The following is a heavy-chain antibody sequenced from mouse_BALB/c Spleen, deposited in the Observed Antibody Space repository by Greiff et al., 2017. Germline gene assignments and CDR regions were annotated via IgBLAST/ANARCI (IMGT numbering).Heavy chain of an antibody. D-gene: IGHD2-4*01. J-gene: IGHJ1*01. CDR2: IYPGTGST. V-gene: IGHV1S132*01. CDR1: GYIFTSYW. Sequence: QVQLMESGAELVRPGASVKLSCTTSGYIFTSYWLHWVKQRSGQGLAWIARIYPGTGSTYYNEKFKGKVTLTADKSSSTAYMQLSSLRSEDSAVYFCAGVSTNWYFDDWGAGTTVTVSA. CDR3: AGVSTNWYFDD.